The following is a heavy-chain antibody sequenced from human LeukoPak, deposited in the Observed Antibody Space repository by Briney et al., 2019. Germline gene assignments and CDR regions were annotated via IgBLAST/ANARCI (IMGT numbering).Heavy chain of an antibody. CDR1: GGSISSSSYY. Sequence: SETLSLTCTVSGGSISSSSYYWGWIRQPPGKWLEWIGSIYYSGSTYYNPSLKSRVTISVDTSKNQFSLKLSSVTAADTAVYYCARQNIAAAGTNWFDPWGQGTLVTVSS. CDR2: IYYSGST. D-gene: IGHD6-13*01. V-gene: IGHV4-39*01. J-gene: IGHJ5*02. CDR3: ARQNIAAAGTNWFDP.